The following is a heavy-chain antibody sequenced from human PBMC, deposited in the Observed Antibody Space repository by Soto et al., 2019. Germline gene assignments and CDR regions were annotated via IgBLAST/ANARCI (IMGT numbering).Heavy chain of an antibody. CDR3: ARHYSSGSRNWFDP. Sequence: SETLSLTCSVSGGSINSSSYFWGWVRQPPGKGLEWIGSIYYSGSTYYNPSLRSRVAISVDTSKNQFSLKLSSVTAADTAVFYCARHYSSGSRNWFDPWGQGTRVTVSS. CDR1: GGSINSSSYF. CDR2: IYYSGST. V-gene: IGHV4-39*01. J-gene: IGHJ5*02. D-gene: IGHD6-19*01.